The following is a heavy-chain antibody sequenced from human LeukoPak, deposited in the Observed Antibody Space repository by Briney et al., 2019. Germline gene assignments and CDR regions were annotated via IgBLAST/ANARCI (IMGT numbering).Heavy chain of an antibody. CDR1: GFTFSSYS. Sequence: GGSLRLSCAASGFTFSSYSMNWVRQAPGKGLEWVSSISSSTTTIYYADSVKGRFTISRDNAKNSLYLQMNSLRAEDTAVYYCARDERLPLGGTTYYFDYWGQGTLVTVSS. V-gene: IGHV3-48*04. J-gene: IGHJ4*02. CDR3: ARDERLPLGGTTYYFDY. D-gene: IGHD1-26*01. CDR2: ISSSTTTI.